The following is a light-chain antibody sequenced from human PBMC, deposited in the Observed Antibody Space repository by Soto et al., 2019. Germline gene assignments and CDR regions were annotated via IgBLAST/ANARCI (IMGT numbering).Light chain of an antibody. J-gene: IGLJ1*01. CDR2: DVS. V-gene: IGLV2-11*01. CDR3: SSYTDSSNYV. Sequence: QSALTQPRSVSGSPGQSVTISCTGTSSDVGGYNYVSWYQQHPGKAPKLIIYDVSKRPSGVPDRFSGSRSGNTASLTISGLQAEDEADYYCSSYTDSSNYVFGTGTKLTVL. CDR1: SSDVGGYNY.